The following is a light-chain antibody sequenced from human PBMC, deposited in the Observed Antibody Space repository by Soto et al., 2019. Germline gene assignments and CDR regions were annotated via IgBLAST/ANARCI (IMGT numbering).Light chain of an antibody. CDR1: QSVSNNY. CDR2: DAS. J-gene: IGKJ5*01. CDR3: PHYYNTPLT. Sequence: EIVLKHSLGTLSLSPCERATLSFSASQSVSNNYLAWYQQKPGQAPRLLISDASNRATGIPARFSGSGSGTDFTLTISGLQAEDVAVYYCPHYYNTPLTFGGGTRLEI. V-gene: IGKV3-20*01.